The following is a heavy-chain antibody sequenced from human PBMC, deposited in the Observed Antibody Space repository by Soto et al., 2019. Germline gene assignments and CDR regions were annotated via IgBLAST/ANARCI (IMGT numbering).Heavy chain of an antibody. V-gene: IGHV2-5*02. CDR3: AHGTIFGVASGFDP. CDR1: GFSLSTSGVG. CDR2: IYWDDDK. J-gene: IGHJ5*02. Sequence: VNPTQTPTLTCTFSGFSLSTSGVGVGWIRQPPGKALEWLALIYWDDDKRYSPSLKSRLTITKDTSKNQVVLTMTNMDPVDTATYYCAHGTIFGVASGFDPWGQGTLVTVSS. D-gene: IGHD3-3*01.